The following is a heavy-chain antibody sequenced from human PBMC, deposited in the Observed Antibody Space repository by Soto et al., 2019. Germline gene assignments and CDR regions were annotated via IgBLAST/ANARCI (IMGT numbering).Heavy chain of an antibody. D-gene: IGHD1-1*01. CDR3: EQTTGAYGMDV. Sequence: QITLKEYGPTLVKLTQTLTLTCNFSGFSHSTSGVGVGLIRQPPGKALEWLELIYWDDDKRYSPSLKSRLNITNDTNRNPVVPTMTNTDTVYTATYFSEQTTGAYGMDVWDQGNTKTDS. J-gene: IGHJ6*02. V-gene: IGHV2-5*02. CDR2: IYWDDDK. CDR1: GFSHSTSGVG.